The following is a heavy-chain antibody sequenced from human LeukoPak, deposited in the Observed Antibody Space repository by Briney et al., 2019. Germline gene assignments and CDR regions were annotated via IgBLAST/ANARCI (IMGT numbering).Heavy chain of an antibody. J-gene: IGHJ6*03. V-gene: IGHV3-7*01. CDR3: ARDLNWNYAFYYYMDV. D-gene: IGHD1-7*01. CDR2: IKQDGSEK. Sequence: PGGSLRLSCAASGITFSSYWMSWVRQAPGKGLEWVANIKQDGSEKYYVDSVKGRFTISRDNAKNSLYLQMNSLRAEDTAVYYCARDLNWNYAFYYYMDVWGKGTTVTVSS. CDR1: GITFSSYW.